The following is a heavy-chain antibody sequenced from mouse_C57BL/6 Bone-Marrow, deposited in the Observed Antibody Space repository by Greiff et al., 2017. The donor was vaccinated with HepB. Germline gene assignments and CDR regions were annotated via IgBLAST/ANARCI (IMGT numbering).Heavy chain of an antibody. CDR3: ARDRCGYDGG. D-gene: IGHD2-2*01. CDR2: ISDGGSYT. J-gene: IGHJ3*01. V-gene: IGHV5-4*01. Sequence: EVKLVESGGGLVKPGGSLKLSCAASGFTFSSYAMSWVRQTPEKRLEWVATISDGGSYTYYPDNVKGRFTISRDNAKNNLYLQMSQLKSEDTAMYYGARDRCGYDGGGGQGTLVTVSA. CDR1: GFTFSSYA.